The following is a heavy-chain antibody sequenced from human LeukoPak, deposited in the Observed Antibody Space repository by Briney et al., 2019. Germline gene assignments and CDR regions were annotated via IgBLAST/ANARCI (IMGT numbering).Heavy chain of an antibody. CDR3: GRGMRDYYGLDY. D-gene: IGHD3-10*01. V-gene: IGHV3-48*04. Sequence: GGSLRLSCAASGFTFSSNSMNWVRQAPGKGLEWVSYISSSSSTIYYADSVRGRFTISRDNAKNTLYLQMNSLTVEDTAVYYCGRGMRDYYGLDYWGQGILVTVSS. CDR2: ISSSSSTI. J-gene: IGHJ4*02. CDR1: GFTFSSNS.